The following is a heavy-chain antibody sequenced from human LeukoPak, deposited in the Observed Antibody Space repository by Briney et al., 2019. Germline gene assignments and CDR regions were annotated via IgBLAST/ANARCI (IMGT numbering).Heavy chain of an antibody. CDR1: GGSFSGYY. V-gene: IGHV4-34*01. CDR2: INHSGST. Sequence: SETLSLTCAVYGGSFSGYYWSWIRQPPGKGLEWIGEINHSGSTNYNPSLKSRVTISVDTSKNQFSLKLSSVTAADTAVYYCARRDSSSGIDYWGQGTLVTVSS. D-gene: IGHD6-6*01. CDR3: ARRDSSSGIDY. J-gene: IGHJ4*02.